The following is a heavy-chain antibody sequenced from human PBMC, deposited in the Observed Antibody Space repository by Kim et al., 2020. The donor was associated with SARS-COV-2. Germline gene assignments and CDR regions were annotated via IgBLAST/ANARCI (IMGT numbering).Heavy chain of an antibody. CDR3: ARDFLDYYDSSGYYYEFDY. D-gene: IGHD3-22*01. CDR2: INTKTGNP. J-gene: IGHJ4*02. Sequence: ASVKVSCKASGYTFTSYAMNWVRQAPGQGLEWMGWINTKTGNPTYAQGFTGRFVFSLDTSVSTAYLQISSLKAEDTAVYYCARDFLDYYDSSGYYYEFDYWGQGTLVTVSS. V-gene: IGHV7-4-1*02. CDR1: GYTFTSYA.